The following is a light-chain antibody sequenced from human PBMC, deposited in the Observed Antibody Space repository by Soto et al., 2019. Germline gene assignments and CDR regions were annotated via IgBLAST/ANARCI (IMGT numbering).Light chain of an antibody. Sequence: QSVLTQPASVSGSPGQSITISCTGTSNDVGGYNYVSWYQQHPGKAPKLLIYDVTTRPSGVSSRFSGSKSDNTASLTISGLQTEDEAEYYCTSYTSVSTVVFGGGTKLTVL. CDR3: TSYTSVSTVV. V-gene: IGLV2-14*01. J-gene: IGLJ3*02. CDR1: SNDVGGYNY. CDR2: DVT.